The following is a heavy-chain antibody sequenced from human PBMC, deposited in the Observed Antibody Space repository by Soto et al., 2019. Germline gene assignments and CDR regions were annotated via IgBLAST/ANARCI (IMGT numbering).Heavy chain of an antibody. CDR1: GFTFSSYG. CDR3: AKVSGYDILTGYYSAPDY. CDR2: ISYDGSNK. D-gene: IGHD3-9*01. J-gene: IGHJ4*02. V-gene: IGHV3-30*18. Sequence: GGSLRLSCAASGFTFSSYGMHWVRQAPGKGLEWVAVISYDGSNKYYADSVKGRFTISRDNSKNTLYLQMNSLRAEDTAVYYCAKVSGYDILTGYYSAPDYWGQGTLVTVSS.